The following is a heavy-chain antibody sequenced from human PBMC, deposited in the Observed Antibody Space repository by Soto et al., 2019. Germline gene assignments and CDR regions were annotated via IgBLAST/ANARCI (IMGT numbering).Heavy chain of an antibody. D-gene: IGHD3-3*01. J-gene: IGHJ6*02. CDR3: AREYDFWSGYSYYYYGMDV. CDR2: TYYRSKWYN. CDR1: GDSVSINSAA. Sequence: SQTLSLTCAISGDSVSINSAAWNWIRQSPSRGLEWLGRTYYRSKWYNDYAVSVKSRITINPDTSKNQFSLQLNSVTPEDTAVYYCAREYDFWSGYSYYYYGMDVWGQGTTVTVSS. V-gene: IGHV6-1*01.